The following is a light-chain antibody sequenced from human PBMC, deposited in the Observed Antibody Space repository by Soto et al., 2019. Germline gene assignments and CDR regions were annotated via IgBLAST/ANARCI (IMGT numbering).Light chain of an antibody. CDR3: QQANSFPLSIT. Sequence: DIQMTQSPSSVSASVGDRVTITCRASQDIKNWIAWYQQKPGKAPKLLIFGASTLQTGVPSRFSGSGSGTDFTFTISSLQPEDFATYYCQQANSFPLSITFGQGTRLDIK. CDR1: QDIKNW. J-gene: IGKJ5*01. CDR2: GAS. V-gene: IGKV1-12*01.